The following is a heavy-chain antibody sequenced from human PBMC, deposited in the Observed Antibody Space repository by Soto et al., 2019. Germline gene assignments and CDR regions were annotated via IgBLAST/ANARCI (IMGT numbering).Heavy chain of an antibody. Sequence: SETLYLTCAVYGGSFSGFSWTWIRKPPGRGLVWIGETNHTGSTNYNPTLKSRVTISVDTSKKQFSLKLTSVTAADTAVYYCARNSWRNYYDSSGYELDYWGQGTLVTVS. J-gene: IGHJ4*02. D-gene: IGHD3-22*01. CDR1: GGSFSGFS. CDR3: ARNSWRNYYDSSGYELDY. V-gene: IGHV4-34*01. CDR2: TNHTGST.